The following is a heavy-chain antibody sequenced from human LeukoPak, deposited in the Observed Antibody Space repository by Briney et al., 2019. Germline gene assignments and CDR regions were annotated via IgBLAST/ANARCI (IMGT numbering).Heavy chain of an antibody. Sequence: PSETLSLTCAVYGGSFSGYYWSWIRQPPGKGLERIGEINHSGSTNYNPSLKSRVTISVDTSKNQFSLKLSSVTAADTAVYYCARLVDTAMVSVTDYWGQGTLVTVSS. CDR3: ARLVDTAMVSVTDY. CDR2: INHSGST. CDR1: GGSFSGYY. D-gene: IGHD5-18*01. V-gene: IGHV4-34*01. J-gene: IGHJ4*02.